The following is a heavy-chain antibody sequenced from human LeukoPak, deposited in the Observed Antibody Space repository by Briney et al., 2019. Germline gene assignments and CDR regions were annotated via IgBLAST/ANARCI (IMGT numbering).Heavy chain of an antibody. CDR1: GDSVSSNSAA. J-gene: IGHJ4*02. CDR2: TYYRSKYYN. CDR3: ARGIWGAGFDY. V-gene: IGHV6-1*01. D-gene: IGHD3-16*01. Sequence: SQTLSLTCAISGDSVSSNSAAWSCIRQSPSRGLECLGRTYYRSKYYNDYAGSVKSRITINPDTSKNQFSLQLNSVTPEDTAVYYCARGIWGAGFDYWGQGTLVTVSS.